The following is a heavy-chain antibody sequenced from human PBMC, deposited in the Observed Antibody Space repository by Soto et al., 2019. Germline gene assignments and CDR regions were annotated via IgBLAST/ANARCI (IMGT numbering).Heavy chain of an antibody. J-gene: IGHJ4*02. CDR2: ISWNSGSI. D-gene: IGHD3-16*01. Sequence: EVQLVESGGGLVQPGRSLRLSCAASGFTFDDYAMHWVRQAPGKGLEWVSGISWNSGSIGYADSVKGRFTISRDNAKNSLYLQMNSLRAEDTALYYCAKDRGSGAAWGGDFDYWGQGTLVTVSS. CDR3: AKDRGSGAAWGGDFDY. CDR1: GFTFDDYA. V-gene: IGHV3-9*01.